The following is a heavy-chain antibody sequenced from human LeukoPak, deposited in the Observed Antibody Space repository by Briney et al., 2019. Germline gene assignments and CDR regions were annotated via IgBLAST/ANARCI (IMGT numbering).Heavy chain of an antibody. D-gene: IGHD1-1*01. J-gene: IGHJ4*02. V-gene: IGHV1-69*05. CDR2: IIPIFGTA. CDR3: AREGGPTGGAQDY. Sequence: ASVKVSCKASGGTFSSYAISWVRQAPGQGLERMGGIIPIFGTANYAQKFQGRVTMTTDTSTSTAYMELRSLRSDDTAVYYCAREGGPTGGAQDYWGQGTLVTVSS. CDR1: GGTFSSYA.